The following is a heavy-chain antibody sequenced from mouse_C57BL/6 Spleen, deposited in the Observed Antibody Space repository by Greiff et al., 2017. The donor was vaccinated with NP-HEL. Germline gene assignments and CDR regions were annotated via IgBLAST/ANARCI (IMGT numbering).Heavy chain of an antibody. J-gene: IGHJ4*01. CDR1: GYTFTEYT. V-gene: IGHV1-62-2*01. CDR2: FYPGSGSI. CDR3: ARHEDRYYGSSFGAMDY. Sequence: QVQLQQSGAELVKPGASVKLSCKASGYTFTEYTIHWVKQRSGQGLEWIGWFYPGSGSIKYNEKFKDKATLTADKSSSTVYMELSRLTSEDSAVYFCARHEDRYYGSSFGAMDYWGQGTSVTVSS. D-gene: IGHD1-1*01.